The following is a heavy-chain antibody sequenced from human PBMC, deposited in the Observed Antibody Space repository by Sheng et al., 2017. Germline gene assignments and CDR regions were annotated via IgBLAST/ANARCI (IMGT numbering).Heavy chain of an antibody. D-gene: IGHD6-13*01. J-gene: IGHJ3*01. CDR2: ISGGGSTK. Sequence: EVQLVESGGDLVQPGGSLRLSCAASGFTFSRYEMNWVRQAPGKGLEWISYISGGGSTKYYAVSVKGRFVISRDNAKNSLFLQMDSLRAEDTGVYFCANSRWSRESWGRG. CDR3: ANSRWSRES. V-gene: IGHV3-48*03. CDR1: GFTFSRYE.